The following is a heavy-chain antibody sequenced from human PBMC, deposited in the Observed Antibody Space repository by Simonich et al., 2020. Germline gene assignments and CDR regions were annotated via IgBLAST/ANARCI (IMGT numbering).Heavy chain of an antibody. V-gene: IGHV1-18*01. CDR1: GYTFTSYG. CDR3: ARASRGTWWYYYFDY. D-gene: IGHD2-15*01. J-gene: IGHJ4*02. CDR2: ISQSNGNT. Sequence: QVQLVQSGAEVKKPGASVKVSCKASGYTFTSYGISWVRQAPGQGLEWMRRISQSNGNTNKAQQLQGRVTMTTDTSTSTAYMELRSLRSDDTAVYYCARASRGTWWYYYFDYWGQGTLVTVSS.